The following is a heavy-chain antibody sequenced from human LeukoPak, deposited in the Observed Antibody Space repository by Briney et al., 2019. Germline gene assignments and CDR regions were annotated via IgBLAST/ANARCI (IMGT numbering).Heavy chain of an antibody. J-gene: IGHJ4*02. CDR1: GFTFDDYG. CDR2: INWNGGST. D-gene: IGHD3-22*01. V-gene: IGHV3-20*01. CDR3: ARGVNGYYYLGY. Sequence: PGGSLRLSCAASGFTFDDYGMSWVRQVPGKGLEWVSGINWNGGSTGYADSVKGRFTISRDNAKNSLYLQMNSLRAEDTALYHCARGVNGYYYLGYWGQGTLVTVSS.